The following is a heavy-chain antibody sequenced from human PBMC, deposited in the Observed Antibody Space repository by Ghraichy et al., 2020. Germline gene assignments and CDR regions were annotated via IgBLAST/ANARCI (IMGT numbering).Heavy chain of an antibody. CDR2: IKPDGSEK. D-gene: IGHD3-16*01. V-gene: IGHV3-7*01. Sequence: GGSLRLSCAASGFTFSGFWMSWVRQAPGKGLEWVANIKPDGSEKYYLDSVKGRFTVSRDNAKNAQYLQMNSLRAEDTAVYYCARGRSWVFDYWGQGNLVTVSS. CDR3: ARGRSWVFDY. CDR1: GFTFSGFW. J-gene: IGHJ4*02.